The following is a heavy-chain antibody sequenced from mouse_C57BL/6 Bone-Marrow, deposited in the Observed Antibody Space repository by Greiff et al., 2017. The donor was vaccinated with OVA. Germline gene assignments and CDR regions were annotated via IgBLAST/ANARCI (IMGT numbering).Heavy chain of an antibody. CDR1: GYAFSSYW. CDR3: ARGRGYEYDSPDFDD. V-gene: IGHV1-80*01. D-gene: IGHD2-4*01. CDR2: IYPGNGDT. J-gene: IGHJ2*01. Sequence: QVQLQQSGAELVKPGASVKISCKASGYAFSSYWMNWVKQRPGKGLEWIGQIYPGNGDTNYNEKFKGKATLTADKSSSTAYMQLSSLTSEDSAVYVCARGRGYEYDSPDFDDWGKGTTVTVA.